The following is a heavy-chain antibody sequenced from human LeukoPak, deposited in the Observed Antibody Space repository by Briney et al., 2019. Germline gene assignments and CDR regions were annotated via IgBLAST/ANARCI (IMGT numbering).Heavy chain of an antibody. D-gene: IGHD3-22*01. J-gene: IGHJ4*02. CDR3: ARRSSDCDY. Sequence: GGSLRLSCVAYGFTFSSHHMNWVRQTPGKGLESVATIKPDGSDKYYVDSVKGRFTISRDNAKSSLYLQMNILRAEDAGLYFCARRSSDCDYWGQGTLVTVSS. CDR1: GFTFSSHH. CDR2: IKPDGSDK. V-gene: IGHV3-7*01.